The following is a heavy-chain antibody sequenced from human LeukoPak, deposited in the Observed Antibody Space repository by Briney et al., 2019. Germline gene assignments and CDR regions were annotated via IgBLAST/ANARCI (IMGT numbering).Heavy chain of an antibody. CDR2: TSGSGGST. CDR1: GFTFSSYA. J-gene: IGHJ4*02. CDR3: AKHIDYGDYPFDY. Sequence: GGSLRLSCAASGFTFSSYAMSWVRQAPGKGLEWVSATSGSGGSTYYADSVKGRFAISRDNSKNTLYLQMNSLRAEDTAVYYCAKHIDYGDYPFDYWGQGTLVTVSS. D-gene: IGHD4-17*01. V-gene: IGHV3-23*01.